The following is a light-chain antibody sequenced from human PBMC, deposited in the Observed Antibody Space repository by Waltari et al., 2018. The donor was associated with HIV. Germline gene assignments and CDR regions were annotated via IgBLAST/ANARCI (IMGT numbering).Light chain of an antibody. V-gene: IGKV4-1*01. CDR2: WAS. J-gene: IGKJ1*01. Sequence: GETATINCKSSQSVLYSSDNKNYLAWSQQKPGQPPKLLIYWASTRESGVPDRFSGSGSGTDFTLTISSLQAEDVAVYYCHQYYSAPWTFGQGTKVEI. CDR1: QSVLYSSDNKNY. CDR3: HQYYSAPWT.